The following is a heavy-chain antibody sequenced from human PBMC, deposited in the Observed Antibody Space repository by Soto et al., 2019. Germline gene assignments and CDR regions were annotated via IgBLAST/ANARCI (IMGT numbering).Heavy chain of an antibody. CDR1: GFTFSHYW. D-gene: IGHD5-12*01. J-gene: IGHJ5*02. Sequence: EVQLVESGGGLVQPGGSLRVSCAASGFTFSHYWMHWVRQAPGKGLVWVARINSDGSSANYADSVKGRFTVSRDNAKTTLYLNMNSLRAEDTAVYYCARDAFRDYDTGGWFGPWGQGTLVTVSA. CDR2: INSDGSSA. V-gene: IGHV3-74*01. CDR3: ARDAFRDYDTGGWFGP.